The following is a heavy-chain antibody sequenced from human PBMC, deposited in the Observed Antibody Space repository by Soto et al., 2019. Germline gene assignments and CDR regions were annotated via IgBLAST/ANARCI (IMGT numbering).Heavy chain of an antibody. CDR3: ARDDDYGDNGLDY. CDR1: GFTFGRHG. V-gene: IGHV3-33*01. CDR2: IGSDGRRA. J-gene: IGHJ4*02. D-gene: IGHD4-17*01. Sequence: QVQLVETGGGVVQPGGSLRHSCAASGFTFGRHGMHWVRQAPGKGLEWVAVIGSDGRRASYADSVKGRFTISRDNGQNTLYLQMNSLRAEETAVYYCARDDDYGDNGLDYWGQGTLVTVSS.